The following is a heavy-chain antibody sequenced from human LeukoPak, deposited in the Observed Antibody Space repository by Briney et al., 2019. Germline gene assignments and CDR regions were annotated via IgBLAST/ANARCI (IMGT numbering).Heavy chain of an antibody. CDR1: NASISGYY. CDR3: ARHLYGASYYYYYYGMDV. D-gene: IGHD2-2*01. J-gene: IGHJ6*02. V-gene: IGHV4-59*08. Sequence: SETLSLTCSVSNASISGYYWTWIRQPPGKGLEWIGYIYYSGSTNYNPSLKSRVTISVDTSKNQFSLKLSSVTATDTAVYYCARHLYGASYYYYYYGMDVWGQGTTVTVSS. CDR2: IYYSGST.